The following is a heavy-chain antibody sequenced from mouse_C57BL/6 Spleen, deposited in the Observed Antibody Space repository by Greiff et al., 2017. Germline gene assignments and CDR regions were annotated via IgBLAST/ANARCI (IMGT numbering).Heavy chain of an antibody. J-gene: IGHJ2*01. D-gene: IGHD2-4*01. Sequence: QVQLQQPGAELVKPGASVKLSCKASGYTFTSYWMHWVKQRPGRGLEWIGRLDPNSGGTQYNEMFKSKATLTVDKPSSTAYMQLSSLTSEDTAVYYCARSEDYDYFDYWGQGTTLTVSS. CDR2: LDPNSGGT. CDR3: ARSEDYDYFDY. CDR1: GYTFTSYW. V-gene: IGHV1-72*01.